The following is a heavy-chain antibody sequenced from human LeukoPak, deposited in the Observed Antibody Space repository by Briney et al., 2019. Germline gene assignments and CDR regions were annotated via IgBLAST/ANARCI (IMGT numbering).Heavy chain of an antibody. J-gene: IGHJ3*02. Sequence: ASVKVSCKASGYTFTGYYMHWVRQAPGQGLEWMGWINPNSGGTNYAQKFQGRVTMTRDTSISTAYMELSRLRSDDTAVYYCARYWFGELYAFDIWGQGTMVTVSS. D-gene: IGHD3-10*01. CDR2: INPNSGGT. CDR1: GYTFTGYY. V-gene: IGHV1-2*02. CDR3: ARYWFGELYAFDI.